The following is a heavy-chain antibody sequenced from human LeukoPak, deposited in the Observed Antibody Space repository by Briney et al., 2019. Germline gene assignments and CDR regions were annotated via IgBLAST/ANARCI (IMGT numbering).Heavy chain of an antibody. Sequence: ASETLSLTCTVSGGSISSYYWSWIRQPPGKGLEWIGYIYYSGSTNYKPSLKSRVTMSVDTSKNQFSLKLSSVTAADTAVYYCAREGVTHNWFDPWGQGTLVTVSS. D-gene: IGHD4-23*01. CDR1: GGSISSYY. CDR2: IYYSGST. CDR3: AREGVTHNWFDP. V-gene: IGHV4-59*01. J-gene: IGHJ5*02.